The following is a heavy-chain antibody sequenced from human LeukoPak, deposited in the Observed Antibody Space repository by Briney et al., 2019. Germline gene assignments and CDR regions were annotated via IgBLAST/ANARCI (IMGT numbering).Heavy chain of an antibody. CDR1: GGSISSGGHF. D-gene: IGHD4-17*01. J-gene: IGHJ4*02. Sequence: SQTLSLTCTVSGGSISSGGHFWNWIRQPPGKGLEWIVSIYYSGSTYYNQSLKSRVTISIDTSKNQFSLKLSSVTAADTAVYYCASLPMTTVTSNDYWGQGTLVTVSS. V-gene: IGHV4-30-2*03. CDR2: IYYSGST. CDR3: ASLPMTTVTSNDY.